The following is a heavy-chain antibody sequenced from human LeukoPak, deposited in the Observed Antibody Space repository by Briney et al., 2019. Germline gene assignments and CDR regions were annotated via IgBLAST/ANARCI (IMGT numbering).Heavy chain of an antibody. Sequence: SQTPSLTCALSGDSLSSNSAAWNWIRQSPSSGLEWLGRTYYRSKWYNDYAVSVKSRITINPDTSKNQFSLQLNSVTPEDTAVYYCARDYGGRENWFDPWGQGTLVTVSS. CDR2: TYYRSKWYN. V-gene: IGHV6-1*01. CDR1: GDSLSSNSAA. D-gene: IGHD4-23*01. J-gene: IGHJ5*02. CDR3: ARDYGGRENWFDP.